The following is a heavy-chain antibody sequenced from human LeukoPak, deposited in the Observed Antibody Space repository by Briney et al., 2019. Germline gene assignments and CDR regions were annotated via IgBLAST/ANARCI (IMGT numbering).Heavy chain of an antibody. J-gene: IGHJ4*02. Sequence: GGSLRLSCAASGFSFDDYAMHWVRQAPGKGLEWVSGISWKGANIDYADSVKGRFTISRDNAKNSLYLQMKSLRAEDTAFYYCAKDVDSSSWYYFYYWGQRTLVTVSS. CDR2: ISWKGANI. CDR1: GFSFDDYA. CDR3: AKDVDSSSWYYFYY. V-gene: IGHV3-9*01. D-gene: IGHD6-13*01.